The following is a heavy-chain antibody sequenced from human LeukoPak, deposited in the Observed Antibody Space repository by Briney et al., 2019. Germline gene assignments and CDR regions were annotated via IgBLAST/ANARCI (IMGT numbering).Heavy chain of an antibody. V-gene: IGHV3-11*01. Sequence: PGGSLRLSCAASGFTFSDYYMSWIRQAPGKGLEWVSYISSSGSTIYYADSVKGRFTISRDNAKNSLYLQMNSLRVEDTAVYYCARDDYYDSRTLDYWGQGTLVTVSS. CDR3: ARDDYYDSRTLDY. J-gene: IGHJ4*02. CDR1: GFTFSDYY. CDR2: ISSSGSTI. D-gene: IGHD3-22*01.